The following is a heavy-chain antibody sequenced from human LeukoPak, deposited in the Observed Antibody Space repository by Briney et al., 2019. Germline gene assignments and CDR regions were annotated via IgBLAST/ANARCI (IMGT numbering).Heavy chain of an antibody. Sequence: PVRPLRLSCTASGFTFGDYAMSWVRQAPGKGLAWVGFIRSKAYGGTTECAASVKGRFTSSRDDSKSIAYLQVNSLKTEDTAVYYCSRVRGYSYGYGDYWGQGTLVTVPA. J-gene: IGHJ4*02. CDR3: SRVRGYSYGYGDY. CDR1: GFTFGDYA. D-gene: IGHD5-18*01. V-gene: IGHV3-49*04. CDR2: IRSKAYGGTT.